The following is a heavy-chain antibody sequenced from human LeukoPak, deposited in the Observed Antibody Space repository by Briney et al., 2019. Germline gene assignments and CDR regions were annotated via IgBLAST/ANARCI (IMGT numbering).Heavy chain of an antibody. CDR3: AIVLTFMVRGVMSY. J-gene: IGHJ4*02. Sequence: ASVTVSSLASRYTFTNYYMHWVRQAPGQGLEWMGIIDARGGSTSYAEKFQGRVTMTRDTSTSTVYMELRRLRSEDTAVYYCAIVLTFMVRGVMSYWGQGTLVTVSS. CDR2: IDARGGST. CDR1: RYTFTNYY. D-gene: IGHD3-10*01. V-gene: IGHV1-46*01.